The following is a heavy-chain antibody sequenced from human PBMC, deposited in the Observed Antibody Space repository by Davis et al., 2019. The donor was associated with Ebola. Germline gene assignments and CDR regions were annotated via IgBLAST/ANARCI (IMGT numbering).Heavy chain of an antibody. D-gene: IGHD3-10*01. V-gene: IGHV4-39*07. CDR1: GGSISSSSYY. CDR3: AREQLLWFGELLYYYYGMDV. Sequence: ESLKISCTVSGGSISSSSYYWGWIRQPPGKGLEWIGSIYYSGSTYYNPSLKSRVTISIDTSKNQFSLKLSSVTAADTAVYYCAREQLLWFGELLYYYYGMDVWGKGTTVTVSS. CDR2: IYYSGST. J-gene: IGHJ6*04.